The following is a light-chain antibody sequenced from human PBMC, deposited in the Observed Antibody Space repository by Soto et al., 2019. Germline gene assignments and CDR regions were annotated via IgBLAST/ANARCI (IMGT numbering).Light chain of an antibody. CDR1: QSVSSY. V-gene: IGKV3-11*01. J-gene: IGKJ4*01. Sequence: EIVLTQSPATLSLSPGERATLSCRASQSVSSYLAWYQQKPGQAPMLLIYDASNRATGIPARFSGSGSGTDFTLTISSLEPEDFAVYYCQQRSNWLTFGGGTKVDI. CDR3: QQRSNWLT. CDR2: DAS.